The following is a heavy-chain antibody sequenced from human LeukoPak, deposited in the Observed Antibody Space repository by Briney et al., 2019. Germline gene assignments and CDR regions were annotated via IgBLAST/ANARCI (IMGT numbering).Heavy chain of an antibody. Sequence: SETLSLTCTVSGGSISSDYWSWIRQPLGKGLEWIGHIYYSGSTNYNPSLKSRVTISVDTSKNQFSLKLNSVTAADTAVYYCARQTGYFRYWGQGTLVAVSS. J-gene: IGHJ1*01. CDR2: IYYSGST. D-gene: IGHD3-10*01. CDR1: GGSISSDY. CDR3: ARQTGYFRY. V-gene: IGHV4-59*08.